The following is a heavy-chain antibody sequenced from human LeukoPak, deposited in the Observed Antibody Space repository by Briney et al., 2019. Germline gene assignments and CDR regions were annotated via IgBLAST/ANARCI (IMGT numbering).Heavy chain of an antibody. D-gene: IGHD5-12*01. V-gene: IGHV4-34*01. CDR2: INHSGYT. J-gene: IGHJ4*02. CDR1: GGSFSAYY. CDR3: AREAHSRHGGYGHYFDY. Sequence: SETLSLTCAVYGGSFSAYYWSWIRQPPGKGPEWIGEINHSGYTNYKPSLKGRVTISLNTSKNQFSLKLSSVTAADTAVYYCAREAHSRHGGYGHYFDYWGQGSLVTVSS.